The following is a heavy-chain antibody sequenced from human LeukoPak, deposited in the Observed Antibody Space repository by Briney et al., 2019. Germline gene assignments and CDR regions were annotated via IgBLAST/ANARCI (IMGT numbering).Heavy chain of an antibody. Sequence: PGGSLRLSCTASGFTFGDYAMSWVRQAPGKGLEWVSAISGSAGSTYYADSVKGRFTISRDNSKNTLYLQMNSLRAEDTAVYYCAKDKRFSYDSSGYLYCFDYWGQGTLASVSS. J-gene: IGHJ4*02. CDR2: ISGSAGST. V-gene: IGHV3-23*01. D-gene: IGHD3-22*01. CDR3: AKDKRFSYDSSGYLYCFDY. CDR1: GFTFGDYA.